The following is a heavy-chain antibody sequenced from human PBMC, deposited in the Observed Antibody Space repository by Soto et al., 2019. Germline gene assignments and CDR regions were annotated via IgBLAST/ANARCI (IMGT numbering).Heavy chain of an antibody. CDR2: IYHSVDT. V-gene: IGHV4-31*03. CDR3: ARAPGNERLDY. D-gene: IGHD1-1*01. CDR1: GAYVNTGGYY. Sequence: QVQLQESGPGLVKPSQTLSLTCTVSGAYVNTGGYYWSWVRQYPGKGLEWIGYIYHSVDTYYNPSLKSRLTISVDTSKNHFSLSLSSVTVADTAVYYCARAPGNERLDYWGQGTLVIVSS. J-gene: IGHJ4*02.